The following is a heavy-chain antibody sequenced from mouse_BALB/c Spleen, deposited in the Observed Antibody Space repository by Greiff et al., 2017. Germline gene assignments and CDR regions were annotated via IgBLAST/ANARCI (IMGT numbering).Heavy chain of an antibody. J-gene: IGHJ2*01. CDR3: AREREDNALFDY. CDR1: GFTFSSYA. V-gene: IGHV5-9-4*01. CDR2: ISSGGSYT. Sequence: EVQRVESGGGLVKPGGSLKLSCAASGFTFSSYAMSLVRQSPEKRLEWVAEISSGGSYTYYPDTVTGRFTISRDNAKNTLYLEMSSLRSEDTAMYYSAREREDNALFDYWGQGTTLTVSA. D-gene: IGHD1-3*01.